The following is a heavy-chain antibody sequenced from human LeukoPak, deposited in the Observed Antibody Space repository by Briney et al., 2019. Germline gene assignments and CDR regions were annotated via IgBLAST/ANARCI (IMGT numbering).Heavy chain of an antibody. CDR2: INHSGST. CDR1: GGSFSGYY. Sequence: SETLSLTCAFDGGSFSGYYWSWIRKPPGKGLEWIGEINHSGSTNYNPSPKSRVTISVDTSKNQFSLKLSSVTAADTAVYYCARVKGKGDYWGQGTLVTVSS. CDR3: ARVKGKGDY. V-gene: IGHV4-34*01. J-gene: IGHJ4*02.